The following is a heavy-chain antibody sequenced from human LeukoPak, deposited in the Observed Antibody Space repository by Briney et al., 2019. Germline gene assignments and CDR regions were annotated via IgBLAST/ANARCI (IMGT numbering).Heavy chain of an antibody. V-gene: IGHV4-39*01. CDR1: AGSTSSISYY. CDR2: IYDSGST. J-gene: IGHJ4*02. D-gene: IGHD2-15*01. CDR3: ARTPPYCRARSCYHYY. Sequence: SETMSLACTVSAGSTSSISYYWDRIRQPPWKGLEWIGRIYDSGSTYYNPSLKSRVTISVDTAKNQCCRTLCSLTAPHTTVEYRARTPPYCRARSCYHYYWAKENLVTVSS.